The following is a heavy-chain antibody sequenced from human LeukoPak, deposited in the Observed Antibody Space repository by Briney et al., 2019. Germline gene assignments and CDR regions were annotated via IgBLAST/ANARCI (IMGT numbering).Heavy chain of an antibody. CDR3: ARWEDSSGYYFSDY. J-gene: IGHJ4*02. D-gene: IGHD3-22*01. V-gene: IGHV3-30*04. CDR1: GFTFSGYA. CDR2: ISYDGSNK. Sequence: GGSLRLSCAASGFTFSGYAMSWVRQAPGKGLEWVAVISYDGSNKYYADSVKGRFTISRDNSKNTLYLQMNSLRAEDTAVYYCARWEDSSGYYFSDYWGQGTLVTVSS.